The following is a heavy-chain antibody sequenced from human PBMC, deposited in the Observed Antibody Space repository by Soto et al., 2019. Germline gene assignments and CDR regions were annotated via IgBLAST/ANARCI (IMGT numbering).Heavy chain of an antibody. Sequence: QVQLVQSGAEVKKPASSVQVSCKASGGTFRSYAISWVRQAPGQGLEWMGGIIPIFGTANYAEKLQGRVTITADKSTSTAYMELSSLRSEDTAVYYCARGDGQGYSSGWYGAWGQGTLVTVSS. J-gene: IGHJ5*02. D-gene: IGHD6-19*01. CDR1: GGTFRSYA. CDR2: IIPIFGTA. V-gene: IGHV1-69*06. CDR3: ARGDGQGYSSGWYGA.